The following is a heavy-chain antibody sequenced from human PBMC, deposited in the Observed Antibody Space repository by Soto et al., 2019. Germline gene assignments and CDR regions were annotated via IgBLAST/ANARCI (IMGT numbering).Heavy chain of an antibody. CDR3: ARNRVNGRGYYYYFDY. J-gene: IGHJ4*02. D-gene: IGHD3-3*01. CDR2: IDWDDDK. V-gene: IGHV2-70*11. Sequence: GSGPTLVNHTQTLTLTCTFSGFSLSTSGMCVSWIRQPPGKALEWLARIDWDDDKYYSTSLKTRLTISKDTSKNQVVLTMTNMDPVDTATYYCARNRVNGRGYYYYFDYWGQGTLVTVFS. CDR1: GFSLSTSGMC.